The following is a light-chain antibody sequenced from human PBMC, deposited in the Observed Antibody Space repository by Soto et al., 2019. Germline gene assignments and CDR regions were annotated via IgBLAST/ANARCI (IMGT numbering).Light chain of an antibody. CDR1: ASDIGRYNY. J-gene: IGLJ1*01. CDR3: NSYVGSNNYV. CDR2: EVT. Sequence: QSVLTQPPSASGSPGQSVTISCIGTASDIGRYNYVSWYQHHPGKAPKLIIYEVTKRPSGVPDRFSGSKPGNTASLTVSGLQAYDEADYYCNSYVGSNNYVFGTGTKVTVL. V-gene: IGLV2-8*01.